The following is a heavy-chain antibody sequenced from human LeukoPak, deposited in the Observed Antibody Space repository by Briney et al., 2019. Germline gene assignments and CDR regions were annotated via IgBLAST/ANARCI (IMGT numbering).Heavy chain of an antibody. D-gene: IGHD1-1*01. CDR1: GGSISSHY. CDR3: ARGPTNLASNSYYGMDV. V-gene: IGHV4-59*11. CDR2: IYYSGST. J-gene: IGHJ6*02. Sequence: SETLSLTCTVSGGSISSHYWSWIRQPPGKGLECIGYIYYSGSTNYNPSLKSRVTISVDTSKNQFTLNLSSVTAADTAVYFCARGPTNLASNSYYGMDVWGQGTTVTVSS.